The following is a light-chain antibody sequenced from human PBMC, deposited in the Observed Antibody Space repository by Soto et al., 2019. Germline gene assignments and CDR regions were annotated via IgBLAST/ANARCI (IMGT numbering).Light chain of an antibody. CDR3: QQYKNSPPWT. J-gene: IGKJ1*01. V-gene: IGKV3-15*01. CDR1: QSVSSN. Sequence: EIVMTQSPATLSVSPGERATLSCRASQSVSSNLAWYQQKPGQAPRLLIYGASTRATGIPVRFSGSGSGTEFTLTISSLQSEDFAVYYCQQYKNSPPWTFGQGTKVEIK. CDR2: GAS.